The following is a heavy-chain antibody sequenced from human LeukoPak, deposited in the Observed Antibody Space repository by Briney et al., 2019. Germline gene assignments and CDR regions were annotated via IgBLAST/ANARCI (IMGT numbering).Heavy chain of an antibody. CDR3: TRGGSYLGHCDY. J-gene: IGHJ4*02. D-gene: IGHD1-26*01. CDR1: GGSISNYY. Sequence: SETLSLTCTVSGGSISNYYWSWIRQPPGKGLEWIGYIYDSGSTNYNPSLKSRVTISVDTSKNKFSLKLSSVTAADTAVYYCTRGGSYLGHCDYWGQGSLVTVSS. CDR2: IYDSGST. V-gene: IGHV4-59*01.